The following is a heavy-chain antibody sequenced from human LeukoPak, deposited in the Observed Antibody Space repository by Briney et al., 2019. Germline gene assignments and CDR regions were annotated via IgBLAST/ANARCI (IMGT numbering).Heavy chain of an antibody. CDR1: GFTFSNYA. Sequence: GRSLRLSCAAAGFTFSNYAMHWVRQAPGKGLEWVALISYDGSDKYYVDSVKGRFTISRDKSKNTLYLQMNSLTAEDTAVYYCARGRSLIAAAVTGYLDYWGQGTLVTVSS. D-gene: IGHD6-13*01. J-gene: IGHJ4*02. CDR3: ARGRSLIAAAVTGYLDY. CDR2: ISYDGSDK. V-gene: IGHV3-30*04.